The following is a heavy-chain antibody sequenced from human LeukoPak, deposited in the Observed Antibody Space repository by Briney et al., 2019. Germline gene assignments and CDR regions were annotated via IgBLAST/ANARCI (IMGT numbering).Heavy chain of an antibody. CDR3: AKEQDAFDI. CDR2: ISWNSGSI. V-gene: IGHV3-9*01. CDR1: GFTFDDYA. Sequence: GGSLRLSCAASGFTFDDYAMHWVRQAPGKGLEWVSGISWNSGSIGYADSVEGRFTISRDNAKNSLYLQMNSLRAEDTALYYCAKEQDAFDIWGQGTMVTVSS. J-gene: IGHJ3*02.